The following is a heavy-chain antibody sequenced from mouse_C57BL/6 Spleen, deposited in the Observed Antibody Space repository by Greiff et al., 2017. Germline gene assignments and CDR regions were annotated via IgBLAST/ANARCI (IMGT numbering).Heavy chain of an antibody. Sequence: ESGPGLVKPSQSLSLTCSVTGYSITSGYYWNWIRQFPGNKLEWMGYISYDGSNNYNPSLKNRISITRDTSKNQFFLKLNSVTTEDTATYYCARDRGTWYFDVWGTGTTVTVSS. CDR1: GYSITSGYY. V-gene: IGHV3-6*01. CDR3: ARDRGTWYFDV. J-gene: IGHJ1*03. D-gene: IGHD3-3*01. CDR2: ISYDGSN.